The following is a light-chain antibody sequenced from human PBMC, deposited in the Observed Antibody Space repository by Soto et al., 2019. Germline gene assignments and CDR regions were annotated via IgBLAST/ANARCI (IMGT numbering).Light chain of an antibody. CDR2: WAS. CDR3: QQYYRIPYT. Sequence: DIVMTQSPDSLAVSLGERATINCKSSQSVLSSSNNKNFLAWYQQKPGQSPKLLIAWASTRESGVPDRCSGSGSRTDFTLTISSLQAEDVAVYYWQQYYRIPYTLGQGTKLESK. V-gene: IGKV4-1*01. CDR1: QSVLSSSNNKNF. J-gene: IGKJ2*01.